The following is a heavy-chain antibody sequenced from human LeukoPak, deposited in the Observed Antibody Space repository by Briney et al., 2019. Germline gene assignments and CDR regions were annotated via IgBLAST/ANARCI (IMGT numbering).Heavy chain of an antibody. Sequence: SQTLSLTCTVSGGSISSDNYYWTWIRQPPGKGLEWIGYIYYSGSTYYNPSLKSRVTISVDTSKNQFSLKLSSVTAADTAVYYCARAVYDFWSGYRQNYYYYYGMDVWGQGTTVTVSS. CDR1: GGSISSDNYY. D-gene: IGHD3-3*01. CDR3: ARAVYDFWSGYRQNYYYYYGMDV. CDR2: IYYSGST. V-gene: IGHV4-30-4*08. J-gene: IGHJ6*02.